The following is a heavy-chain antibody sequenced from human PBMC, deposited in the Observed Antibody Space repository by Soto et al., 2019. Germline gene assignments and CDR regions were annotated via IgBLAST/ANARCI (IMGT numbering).Heavy chain of an antibody. Sequence: GASVKVSCRTSGYTFTSYAMHWVRQAPGQRLEWMGWINAGNGNTKYSQKFQGRVTITRDTSASTAYMELSSLRSEDTAVYYCASHHPIYYYRMDDWGQGTTVTVSS. J-gene: IGHJ6*02. CDR1: GYTFTSYA. V-gene: IGHV1-3*01. CDR2: INAGNGNT. CDR3: ASHHPIYYYRMDD.